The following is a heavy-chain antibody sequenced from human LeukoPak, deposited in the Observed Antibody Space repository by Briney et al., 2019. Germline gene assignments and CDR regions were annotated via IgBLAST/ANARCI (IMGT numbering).Heavy chain of an antibody. CDR3: ARAYSNYGYYYYMDV. CDR1: GGSISSYY. V-gene: IGHV4-59*01. J-gene: IGHJ6*03. CDR2: IYYSGST. Sequence: SETMSLTCTVSGGSISSYYWSWIRQPPGKGLEWIGYIYYSGSTNYNPSLKSRVTISVDTSKNQFSLKLSSVTAADTAVYYCARAYSNYGYYYYMDVWGKGTTVTVSS. D-gene: IGHD4-11*01.